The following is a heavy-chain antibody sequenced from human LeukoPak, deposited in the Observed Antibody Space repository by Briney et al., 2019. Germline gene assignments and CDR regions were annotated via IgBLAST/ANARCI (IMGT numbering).Heavy chain of an antibody. CDR2: ISASGGKT. Sequence: GGSLRLSCAASGFTFSSYAMSWVRQAPGKGLECVSVISASGGKTYNADSVKGRFTISRDNAKNSLYLQMNSLRAEDTAVYYCARIRSYIPIDAFDIWGQGTMVTVSS. CDR1: GFTFSSYA. J-gene: IGHJ3*02. CDR3: ARIRSYIPIDAFDI. V-gene: IGHV3-23*01. D-gene: IGHD2-2*02.